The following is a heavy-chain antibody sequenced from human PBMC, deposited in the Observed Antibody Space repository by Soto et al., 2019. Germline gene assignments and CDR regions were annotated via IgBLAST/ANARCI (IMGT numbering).Heavy chain of an antibody. CDR2: MNPNSGNT. CDR3: ARDIVPHFGMDV. J-gene: IGHJ6*02. CDR1: GYTFTSYD. Sequence: QVQLVQSGAEVKKPGASVKVSCKAAGYTFTSYDINWVRQATGQGLEWMGWMNPNSGNTGYAQKFQGRVTMTRNTSISTAYMELSSLRSEDTAVYYCARDIVPHFGMDVWGQGTTVTVSS. V-gene: IGHV1-8*01. D-gene: IGHD2-8*01.